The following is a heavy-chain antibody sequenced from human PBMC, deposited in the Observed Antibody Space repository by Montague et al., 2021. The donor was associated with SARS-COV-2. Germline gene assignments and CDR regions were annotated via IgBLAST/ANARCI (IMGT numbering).Heavy chain of an antibody. Sequence: SRRLSWAASGFTFSKYSMNWVRQAPGKGLEWVSSISTSSLYIYYAASVKGRFTISRANAKNSLFLQMDSLHQGPIGLPPGTLLQEHLWG. CDR3: TLLQEHL. CDR2: ISTSSLYI. V-gene: IGHV3-21*01. CDR1: GFTFSKYS. J-gene: IGHJ6*01.